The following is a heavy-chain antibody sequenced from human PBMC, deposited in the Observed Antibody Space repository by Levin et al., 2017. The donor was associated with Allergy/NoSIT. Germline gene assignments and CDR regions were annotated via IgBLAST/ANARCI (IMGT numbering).Heavy chain of an antibody. CDR2: IYYSGST. CDR1: GGSLRRSRSS. D-gene: IGHD1-14*01. CDR3: ARTGGGGRYYYYYYMDV. J-gene: IGHJ6*03. V-gene: IGHV4-39*01. Sequence: SQTLSLTCTVSGGSLRRSRSSWGWLRPPPGKGLEWIGSIYYSGSTYYNPSRKSRVTISVDTSKNQFSLKLSSVTAADTAVYYCARTGGGGRYYYYYYMDVWGKGTTVTVSS.